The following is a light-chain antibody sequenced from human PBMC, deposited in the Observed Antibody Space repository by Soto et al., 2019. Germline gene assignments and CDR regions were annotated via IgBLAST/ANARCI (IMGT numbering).Light chain of an antibody. J-gene: IGLJ1*01. CDR3: CSYTSDLTPYV. CDR2: GVT. CDR1: SSDIGGHDD. Sequence: QSVLTHPASVSGSPGQSITISCTGTSSDIGGHDDVSWYQQHPGKVPKLLIYGVTDRPSGVSNRFSGSKSGNVASLTISGLQAEDEADYYCCSYTSDLTPYVFGTGTKLTVL. V-gene: IGLV2-14*03.